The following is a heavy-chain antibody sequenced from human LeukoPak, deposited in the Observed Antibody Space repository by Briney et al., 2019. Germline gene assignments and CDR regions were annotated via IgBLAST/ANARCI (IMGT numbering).Heavy chain of an antibody. V-gene: IGHV1-2*06. CDR1: GYTFTGYY. CDR3: TRESGSYHGNDY. D-gene: IGHD1-26*01. CDR2: INPNNGAT. Sequence: ASVKVSCTASGYTFTGYYMHWVRQAPGQGLEWMGRINPNNGATNYAQKLQGRVTITGDTSISTAYMELSSLRSDDTAVYYCTRESGSYHGNDYWGQGTLVTVSP. J-gene: IGHJ4*02.